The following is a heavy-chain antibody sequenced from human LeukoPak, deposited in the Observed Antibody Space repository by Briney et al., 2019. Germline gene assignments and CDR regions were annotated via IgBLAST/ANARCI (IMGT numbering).Heavy chain of an antibody. V-gene: IGHV3-48*03. CDR1: GLTLSSYE. D-gene: IGHD3-22*01. CDR2: ISSSGSTT. Sequence: GGSLSLSCPAPGLTLSSYEMNWVRQAPGKGLEWVSYISSSGSTTHYADSVKGRFTISRDNAKKSLYLQMNSLRAEDTAVYYCARDNYDSSGYYFDWGQGTLVTVSS. J-gene: IGHJ4*02. CDR3: ARDNYDSSGYYFD.